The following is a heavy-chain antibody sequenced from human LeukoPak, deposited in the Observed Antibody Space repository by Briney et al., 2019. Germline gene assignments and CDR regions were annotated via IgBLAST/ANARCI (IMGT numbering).Heavy chain of an antibody. V-gene: IGHV3-21*01. D-gene: IGHD1-26*01. CDR1: GFTFGSYS. CDR2: ISTSGSYI. CDR3: ARDLSGWYDF. J-gene: IGHJ5*01. Sequence: GGSLRLSCAASGFTFGSYSMNWVRQAPGKGLEWVSSISTSGSYIYHADSVKGRFTISRDNAQDSLYLQMNSLTAEDTAMYYCARDLSGWYDFWGQGTLVTVSS.